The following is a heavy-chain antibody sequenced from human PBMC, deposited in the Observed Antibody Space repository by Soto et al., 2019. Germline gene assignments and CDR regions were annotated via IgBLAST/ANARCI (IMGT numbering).Heavy chain of an antibody. CDR2: IGTAGDT. CDR3: ARRGDGYNSFNY. V-gene: IGHV3-13*01. CDR1: GFTFSSYD. Sequence: EVQLVESGGGLVQPGGSLRLSCAASGFTFSSYDMHWVRQATGKGLEWVSAIGTAGDTYYPGSVKGRFTISRENAKNSLYLQMNSLRAEDTAVYYGARRGDGYNSFNYWGQGTLVTVSS. D-gene: IGHD5-12*01. J-gene: IGHJ4*02.